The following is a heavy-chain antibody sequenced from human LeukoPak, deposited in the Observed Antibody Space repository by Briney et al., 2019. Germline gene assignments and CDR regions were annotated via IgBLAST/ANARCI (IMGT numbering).Heavy chain of an antibody. CDR2: IYYRGST. CDR1: GYSISSGYY. V-gene: IGHV4-38-2*02. J-gene: IGHJ6*03. D-gene: IGHD3-9*01. Sequence: PSETLSLTCTVSGYSISSGYYWGWIRQPPGKGLEWIGNIYYRGSTYYNPSLKSRVTISVDTSKNQFSLKLSSVTAADTAVYYCARVNYDILTGPLYYYYYYMDVWGKGTTVTVSS. CDR3: ARVNYDILTGPLYYYYYYMDV.